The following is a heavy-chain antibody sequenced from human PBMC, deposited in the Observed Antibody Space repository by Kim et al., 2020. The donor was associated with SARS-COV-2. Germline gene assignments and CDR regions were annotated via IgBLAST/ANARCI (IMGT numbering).Heavy chain of an antibody. D-gene: IGHD3-10*01. CDR2: IYHLGST. V-gene: IGHV4-59*01. Sequence: SETLSLTCTVSGGSISSSYWNWIRQPPGKGLEWIGYIYHLGSTNYNPSLKSRVTISVDTSKNHFSLKLSSVTAADTAVYYCARSPLWLPFDYWGQGTLVT. CDR1: GGSISSSY. CDR3: ARSPLWLPFDY. J-gene: IGHJ4*02.